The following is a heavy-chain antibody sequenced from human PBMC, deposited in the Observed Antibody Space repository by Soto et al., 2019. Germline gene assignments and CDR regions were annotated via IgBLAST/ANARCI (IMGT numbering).Heavy chain of an antibody. D-gene: IGHD5-18*01. CDR3: ARAGGVDTAMVTRHGMDV. CDR1: GGSISSGGYY. J-gene: IGHJ6*02. Sequence: SETLSLTCTVSGGSISSGGYYWSWIRQHPGKGLEWIGYIYYSGSTYYNPSLKSRVTISVDTSKNQFSLKLSSVTAADTAVYYCARAGGVDTAMVTRHGMDVWGQGTTVTVSS. V-gene: IGHV4-31*03. CDR2: IYYSGST.